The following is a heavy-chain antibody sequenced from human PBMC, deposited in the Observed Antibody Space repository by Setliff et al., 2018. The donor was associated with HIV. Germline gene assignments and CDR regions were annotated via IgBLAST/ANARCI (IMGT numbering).Heavy chain of an antibody. CDR3: ARGYCSCGSCYYYYYMDV. CDR1: GDTFSNYA. CDR2: IIPIFGTA. Sequence: SVKVSCKASGDTFSNYAISWVRQAPGQGLEWMGGIIPIFGTANYAQNLQGRVTITADEPTSTAYMELSSLRSEDTAIYYCARGYCSCGSCYYYYYMDVWGKGTTVTVSS. J-gene: IGHJ6*03. V-gene: IGHV1-69*13. D-gene: IGHD2-15*01.